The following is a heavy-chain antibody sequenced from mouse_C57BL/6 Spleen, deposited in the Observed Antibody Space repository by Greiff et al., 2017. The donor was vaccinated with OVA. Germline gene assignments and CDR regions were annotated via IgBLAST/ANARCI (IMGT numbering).Heavy chain of an antibody. Sequence: VQLQQSGAELVRPGASVTLSCKASGYTFTDYAMHWVKQTPVHGLEWIGAIDPETGGTAYNQKFKGKAILTADKSSSTAYMELRSLTSEDSAVYYCTRGRYSNYVGYLDYWGQGTTLTVSS. CDR1: GYTFTDYA. V-gene: IGHV1-15*01. D-gene: IGHD2-5*01. CDR2: IDPETGGT. J-gene: IGHJ2*01. CDR3: TRGRYSNYVGYLDY.